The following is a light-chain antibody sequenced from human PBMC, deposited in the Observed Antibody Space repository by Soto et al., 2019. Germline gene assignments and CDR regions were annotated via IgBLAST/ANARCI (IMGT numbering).Light chain of an antibody. Sequence: QAVVTQEPSLTVSPGGTVTLTCGSSTGAVSSDHYPYWFQQRPGQAPRTLIYDTSNKHSWTPARFSGSLLGGKATLTLSGAQPEDEAEYYCSVSYSGAWVFGGGTKLTVL. CDR2: DTS. V-gene: IGLV7-46*01. CDR3: SVSYSGAWV. J-gene: IGLJ3*02. CDR1: TGAVSSDHY.